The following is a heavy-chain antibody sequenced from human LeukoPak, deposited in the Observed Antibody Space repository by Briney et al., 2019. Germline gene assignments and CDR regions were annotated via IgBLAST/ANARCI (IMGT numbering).Heavy chain of an antibody. CDR2: SSGSGSTI. J-gene: IGHJ4*02. D-gene: IGHD6-13*01. CDR3: AKVVVAAAGRHFDY. Sequence: GGSLRLSCAASGFNFRDYYMSWIRQAPGKGLEWVSYSSGSGSTIYYADSVKGRFTISRDNAKNSLSLQMNSLRAEDTAVYYCAKVVVAAAGRHFDYWGQGTLVTVSS. V-gene: IGHV3-11*01. CDR1: GFNFRDYY.